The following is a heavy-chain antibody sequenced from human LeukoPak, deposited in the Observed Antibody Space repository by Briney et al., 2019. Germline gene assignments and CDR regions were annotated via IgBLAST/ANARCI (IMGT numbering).Heavy chain of an antibody. CDR2: ISSSSSYI. V-gene: IGHV3-21*01. CDR1: GFTFSSYW. Sequence: GGSLRLSCAASGFTFSSYWMSWVRQAPGKGLEWVSSISSSSSYIYYADSVKGRFTISRDNAKNSLYLQMNSLRAEDTAVYYCARRGGYSYGMDVWGQGTTVTVSS. D-gene: IGHD5-18*01. CDR3: ARRGGYSYGMDV. J-gene: IGHJ6*02.